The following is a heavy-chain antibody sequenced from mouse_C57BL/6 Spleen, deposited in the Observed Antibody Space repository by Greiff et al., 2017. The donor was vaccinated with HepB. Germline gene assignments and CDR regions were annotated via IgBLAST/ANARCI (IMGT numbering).Heavy chain of an antibody. CDR1: GYSLTDYN. CDR2: INPNYGTT. CDR3: ARGGAYYDYDDAPFAY. D-gene: IGHD2-4*01. V-gene: IGHV1-39*01. Sequence: EVQLQESGPELVKPGASVKISCKASGYSLTDYNMNWVKQSNGKSLEWIGVINPNYGTTSYNQKFKGKATLTVDQSSSTAYMQLNSLTSEDSAVYYSARGGAYYDYDDAPFAYWGQGTLVTVSA. J-gene: IGHJ3*01.